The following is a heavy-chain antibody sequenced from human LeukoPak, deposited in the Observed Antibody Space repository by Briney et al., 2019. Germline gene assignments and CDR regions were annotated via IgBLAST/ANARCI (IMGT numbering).Heavy chain of an antibody. Sequence: NPSETLSLTCTVSGGSISSSSYYWGWIRQPPGKGLEWIGSIYYSGSTYYNPSLKSRVTISVDTSKNQFSLKLSSVTAADTAVYYCASTLNLRWPTRGDCWAQGTLVTVSS. CDR3: ASTLNLRWPTRGDC. V-gene: IGHV4-39*01. CDR2: IYYSGST. CDR1: GGSISSSSYY. J-gene: IGHJ4*02. D-gene: IGHD4-23*01.